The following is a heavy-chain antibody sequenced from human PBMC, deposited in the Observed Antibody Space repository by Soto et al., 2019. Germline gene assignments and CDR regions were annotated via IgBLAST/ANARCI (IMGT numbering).Heavy chain of an antibody. CDR2: INPSGGST. CDR3: TRAPSYGAFDI. D-gene: IGHD4-17*01. Sequence: ASVRVSCKASGYTFTSYYIHWVRQAPGQGLEWMGIINPSGGSTTYAQKFQGRVTMTRDTSTSTVYMELSSLRSEDTAVYYCTRAPSYGAFDIWGQGTMVTVSS. CDR1: GYTFTSYY. V-gene: IGHV1-46*03. J-gene: IGHJ3*02.